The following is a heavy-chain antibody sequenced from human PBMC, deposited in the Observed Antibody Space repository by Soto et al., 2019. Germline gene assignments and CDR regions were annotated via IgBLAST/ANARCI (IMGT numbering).Heavy chain of an antibody. V-gene: IGHV4-30-4*01. CDR1: GGSISSGDYY. Sequence: SETLSLTCTVSGGSISSGDYYWSWIRQPPGRGLEWIGYIYHSGSTYYNPSLKSRVSISVDTSRNQFSLKVSSVTAADTAVYYCARADDYINPFDYWGQGTLVTVSS. J-gene: IGHJ4*02. D-gene: IGHD4-4*01. CDR2: IYHSGST. CDR3: ARADDYINPFDY.